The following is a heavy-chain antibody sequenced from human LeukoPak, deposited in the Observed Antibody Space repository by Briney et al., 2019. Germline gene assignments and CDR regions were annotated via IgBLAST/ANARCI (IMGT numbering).Heavy chain of an antibody. CDR1: GYTFTANY. J-gene: IGHJ4*02. V-gene: IGHV1-2*02. CDR2: INPNSGDT. Sequence: ASVKVSCKASGYTFTANYMHWVRQAPGQGLEWMGWINPNSGDTQSAQKFQGRVTMTRDTSISTAYMELSRLTSDDTAVYYCARDRDGGSAVAGNYWGQGTLVTVSS. D-gene: IGHD2-15*01. CDR3: ARDRDGGSAVAGNY.